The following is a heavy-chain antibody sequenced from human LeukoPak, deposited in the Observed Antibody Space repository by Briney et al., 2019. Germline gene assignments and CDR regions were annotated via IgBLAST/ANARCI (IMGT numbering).Heavy chain of an antibody. V-gene: IGHV3-73*01. Sequence: PGGSLRLSCAASGFTFSGSAMHWVRQPSGKGLEWVGRIRSKANSYATAYAASVKGRFTISRDDSKNTTYLQMNSLKTEDTAVYYCTNGARGFGTSDYYFYMDVWGKGTTVTVSS. CDR1: GFTFSGSA. J-gene: IGHJ6*03. CDR2: IRSKANSYAT. D-gene: IGHD3-10*01. CDR3: TNGARGFGTSDYYFYMDV.